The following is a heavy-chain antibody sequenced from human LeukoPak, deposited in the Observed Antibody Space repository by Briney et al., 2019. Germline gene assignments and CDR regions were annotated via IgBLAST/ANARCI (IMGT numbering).Heavy chain of an antibody. V-gene: IGHV4-59*01. CDR3: ARYTGNYYYYYGMDV. J-gene: IGHJ6*02. CDR2: IYYSGST. D-gene: IGHD1-26*01. Sequence: SETLSLTCTVSGGSISSYYWSWIRQPPGKGLEWIGYIYYSGSTNYNPSLKSRVTISVDTSKNQFSLKLSSVTAADTAVYYCARYTGNYYYYYGMDVWGQGTTVTVSS. CDR1: GGSISSYY.